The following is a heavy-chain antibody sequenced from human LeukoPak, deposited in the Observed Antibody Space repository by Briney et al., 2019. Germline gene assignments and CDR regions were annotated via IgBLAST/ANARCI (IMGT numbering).Heavy chain of an antibody. J-gene: IGHJ4*02. D-gene: IGHD6-19*01. Sequence: GGSLRLSCAASGFTFDDYAMHWVRQAPGKGLEWVSGISWNSGSIGYADSVKGRFTISRDNAKNSLYLQINSLRAEDTALYYCAKVRGVVAVAGSYSYWGQGTLVTVSS. CDR3: AKVRGVVAVAGSYSY. V-gene: IGHV3-9*01. CDR2: ISWNSGSI. CDR1: GFTFDDYA.